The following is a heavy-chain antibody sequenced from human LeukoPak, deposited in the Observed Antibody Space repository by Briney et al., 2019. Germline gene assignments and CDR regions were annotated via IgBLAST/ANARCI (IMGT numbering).Heavy chain of an antibody. V-gene: IGHV1-46*01. Sequence: ASVKVSCKASGYTFTSYAMHWVRQAPGQGLEWMGIINPSGGSTSYAQKFQGRVTMTRDTSTSTVYMELSSLRSEDTAVYYCARDRGPAYYYYGMDVWGQGTTVTVSS. J-gene: IGHJ6*02. CDR3: ARDRGPAYYYYGMDV. CDR2: INPSGGST. CDR1: GYTFTSYA.